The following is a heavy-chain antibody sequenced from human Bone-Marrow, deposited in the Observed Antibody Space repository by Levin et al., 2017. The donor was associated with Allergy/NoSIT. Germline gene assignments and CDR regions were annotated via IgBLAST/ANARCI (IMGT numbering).Heavy chain of an antibody. CDR2: IYYSGST. CDR3: ARQGRGVYYFDY. CDR1: GGSISDYY. Sequence: SETLSLTCTVSGGSISDYYWSWIRQPPEKGLEWIGYIYYSGSTNYNSSLKSRVTISVETSENQFSLKLSSVAAADSAVYYCARQGRGVYYFDYWGQGTLVTVSS. V-gene: IGHV4-59*08. J-gene: IGHJ4*02. D-gene: IGHD6-13*01.